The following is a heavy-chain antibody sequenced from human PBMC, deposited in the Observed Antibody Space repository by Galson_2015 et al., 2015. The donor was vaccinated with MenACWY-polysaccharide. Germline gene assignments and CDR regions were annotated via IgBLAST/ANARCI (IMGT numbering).Heavy chain of an antibody. J-gene: IGHJ4*02. CDR3: ARVRGPTVVTWYFDF. CDR1: GFTFSSYC. CDR2: ITTSGSTR. V-gene: IGHV3-48*02. D-gene: IGHD4-23*01. Sequence: SLRLSCAGSGFTFSSYCIIWVRQAPGKGLEWVSYITTSGSTRYYADSVKGRFTVSRDNAKNSVYLQMNSLRDEDTAVYYCARVRGPTVVTWYFDFWGQGTLVTVSS.